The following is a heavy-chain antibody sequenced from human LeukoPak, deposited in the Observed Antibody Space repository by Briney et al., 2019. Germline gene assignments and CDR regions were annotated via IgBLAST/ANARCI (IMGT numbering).Heavy chain of an antibody. CDR3: ARDLNNSGRGPGTL. CDR1: GFTFSSYA. Sequence: PGGSLRLSCAASGFTFSSYAMSWVRQAPGKGLEWVANINQDRSEKHYVDSVKGRFTISRDNAKNSLYLQMNNLRAEDTAVYHCARDLNNSGRGPGTLWGQGTLVTVSS. D-gene: IGHD6-19*01. CDR2: INQDRSEK. V-gene: IGHV3-7*01. J-gene: IGHJ4*02.